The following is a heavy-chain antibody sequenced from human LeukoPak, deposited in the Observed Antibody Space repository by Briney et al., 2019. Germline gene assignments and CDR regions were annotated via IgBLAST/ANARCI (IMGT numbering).Heavy chain of an antibody. Sequence: SETLSLTCTVSGVSISSSNSYWGWIRQPPGKGLEWIGSIYYSGSTYYNPSLKSRVTISVDTSKNQFSLKLSSVTAADTAVYYCARHYYDSSGYYYYYYMDVWGKGTTVTISS. J-gene: IGHJ6*03. V-gene: IGHV4-39*01. CDR3: ARHYYDSSGYYYYYYMDV. CDR1: GVSISSSNSY. CDR2: IYYSGST. D-gene: IGHD3-22*01.